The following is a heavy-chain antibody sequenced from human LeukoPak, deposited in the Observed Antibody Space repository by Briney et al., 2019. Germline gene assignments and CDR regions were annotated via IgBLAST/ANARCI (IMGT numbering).Heavy chain of an antibody. CDR2: IRSSGGTI. CDR3: AKIVYDILTGPQSRDAFDI. V-gene: IGHV3-48*03. Sequence: GGSLRLSCAASGFTFSSYEMNWVRQAPGKGLEWVSYIRSSGGTIFYADSVKGRFTISRDDAKNSLYLQMNSLRAEDTAVYYCAKIVYDILTGPQSRDAFDIWGQGTMVTVSS. D-gene: IGHD3-9*01. J-gene: IGHJ3*02. CDR1: GFTFSSYE.